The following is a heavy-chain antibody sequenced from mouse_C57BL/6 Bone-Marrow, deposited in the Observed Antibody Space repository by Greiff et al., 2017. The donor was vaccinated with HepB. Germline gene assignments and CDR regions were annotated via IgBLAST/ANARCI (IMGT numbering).Heavy chain of an antibody. J-gene: IGHJ3*01. CDR2: IHPNSGST. Sequence: QVQLQQPGAELVKPGASVKLSCKASGYTFTSYWMHWVKQRPGQGLEWIGMIHPNSGSTNYNEKFKSKATLTVDKSSSTAYMQLSSLTSEDSAVYYWARSSNYGWFAYWGQGTLVTVSA. V-gene: IGHV1-64*01. CDR1: GYTFTSYW. D-gene: IGHD2-5*01. CDR3: ARSSNYGWFAY.